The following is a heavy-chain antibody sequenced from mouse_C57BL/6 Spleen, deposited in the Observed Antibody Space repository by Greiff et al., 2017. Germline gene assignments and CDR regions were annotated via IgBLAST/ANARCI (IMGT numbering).Heavy chain of an antibody. J-gene: IGHJ2*01. CDR2: INPSNGGT. Sequence: QVHVKQPGTELVKPGASVKLSCKASGYTFTSYWMHWVKQRPGQGLEWIGNINPSNGGTNYNEKFKSKATLTVDKSSSTAYMQLSSLTSEDSAVYYCAREGGITTYFDYWGQGTTLTVSS. V-gene: IGHV1-53*01. CDR1: GYTFTSYW. CDR3: AREGGITTYFDY. D-gene: IGHD1-1*01.